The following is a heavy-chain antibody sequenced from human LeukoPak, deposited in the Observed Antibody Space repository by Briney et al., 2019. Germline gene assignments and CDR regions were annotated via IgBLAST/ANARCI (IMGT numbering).Heavy chain of an antibody. D-gene: IGHD1-20*01. CDR1: GYTFTGYY. CDR3: ARGITGIDGFWFDP. V-gene: IGHV1-2*02. J-gene: IGHJ5*02. CDR2: INPNSGGT. Sequence: ASVTVSCKASGYTFTGYYMHWVRQAPGQGLEWMGWINPNSGGTNYAQKFQGRVTMTRDTSISTAYMELSRLRSDDTAVYYCARGITGIDGFWFDPWGQGTLVTVSS.